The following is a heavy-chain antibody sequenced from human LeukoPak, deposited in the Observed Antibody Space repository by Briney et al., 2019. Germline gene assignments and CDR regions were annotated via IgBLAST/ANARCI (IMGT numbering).Heavy chain of an antibody. CDR1: GGSISSSRYH. D-gene: IGHD3-22*01. Sequence: SETLSLTCTVSGGSISSSRYHWGWIRQPPGKGLEWIGSTYFSGSTDYNPSLKSRVTISVDTSKNQFSLKLSSVTAADTAVYYCARLLTVYDSSGYYYVWGQGTPVTV. V-gene: IGHV4-39*01. J-gene: IGHJ4*02. CDR3: ARLLTVYDSSGYYYV. CDR2: TYFSGST.